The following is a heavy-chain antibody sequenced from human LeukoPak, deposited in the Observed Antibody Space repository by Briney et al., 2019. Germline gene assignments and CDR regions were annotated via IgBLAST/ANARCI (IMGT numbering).Heavy chain of an antibody. J-gene: IGHJ4*02. CDR3: ARDRAPTIVATVTLDY. CDR2: IISSSSYI. V-gene: IGHV3-21*01. Sequence: GGSLRLSCAASGFTFSSYSMNWVRQAPGKGLERVSSIISSSSYIYYADSVKGRFTISRDNAKNSLYLQMNSLRAEDTAVYYCARDRAPTIVATVTLDYWGQGTLVTVSS. D-gene: IGHD5-12*01. CDR1: GFTFSSYS.